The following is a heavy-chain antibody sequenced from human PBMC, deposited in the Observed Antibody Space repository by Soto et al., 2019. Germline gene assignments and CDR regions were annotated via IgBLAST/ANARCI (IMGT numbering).Heavy chain of an antibody. CDR2: VIPALDTR. D-gene: IGHD3-10*02. CDR1: GGTFNSYT. J-gene: IGHJ4*02. Sequence: QVQLVQSAAEVKKPGSSVRVSCKTSGGTFNSYTFSWVRQAPGQGLEWMGRVIPALDTRTYSRKFQGRITIAADKITNTVYLELSSLTSEDAALYFCAARSCSSSTGFHPGPYWGQGTLVAVSS. V-gene: IGHV1-69*08. CDR3: AARSCSSSTGFHPGPY.